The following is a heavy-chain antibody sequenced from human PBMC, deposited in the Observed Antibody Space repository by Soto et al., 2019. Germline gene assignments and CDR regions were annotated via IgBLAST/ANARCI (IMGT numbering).Heavy chain of an antibody. V-gene: IGHV3-23*01. CDR1: GFTFSSYA. Sequence: GGSLRLSCAASGFTFSSYAMSWVRQAPGKGLEWVSAISGSGGSTYYADSVKGRFTISRDNSKNTLYLQMNSLRAEDTAVYYCAKGRALLYDFWTSPKRKDAFDIWGQGTMVTVSS. J-gene: IGHJ3*02. CDR2: ISGSGGST. D-gene: IGHD3-3*01. CDR3: AKGRALLYDFWTSPKRKDAFDI.